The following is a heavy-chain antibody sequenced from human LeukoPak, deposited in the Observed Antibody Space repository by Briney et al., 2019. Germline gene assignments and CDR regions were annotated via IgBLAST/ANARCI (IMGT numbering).Heavy chain of an antibody. CDR1: GFTFSSYW. Sequence: GGSLRLSCAASGFTFSSYWMHCVRQAPGKGLVWVSRINSDGSSTSYADSVKGRFTISRDNAKNTLYLQMNSLRAEDTAVYYCARGVSTYYYDSSGLYYFDYWGQGTLVTVSS. D-gene: IGHD3-22*01. CDR2: INSDGSST. CDR3: ARGVSTYYYDSSGLYYFDY. V-gene: IGHV3-74*01. J-gene: IGHJ4*02.